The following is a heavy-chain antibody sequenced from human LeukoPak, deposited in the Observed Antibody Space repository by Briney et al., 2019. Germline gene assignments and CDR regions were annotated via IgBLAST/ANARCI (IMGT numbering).Heavy chain of an antibody. D-gene: IGHD3-3*01. CDR3: ARDRVGSGGIFGVVIIPVMDV. Sequence: SVKVSCKASGGTFSSYAISWVRQAPGQGREWMGGIIPIFGTANYAQKFQGRVTITTDESTSTAYMELSSLRSEGTAVYYCARDRVGSGGIFGVVIIPVMDVWGKGTTVTVSS. J-gene: IGHJ6*03. CDR1: GGTFSSYA. CDR2: IIPIFGTA. V-gene: IGHV1-69*05.